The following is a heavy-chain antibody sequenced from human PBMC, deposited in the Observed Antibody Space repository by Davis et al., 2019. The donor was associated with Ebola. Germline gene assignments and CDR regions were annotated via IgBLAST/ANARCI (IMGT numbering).Heavy chain of an antibody. CDR3: AKSGLSFGVVKYHYGMDV. D-gene: IGHD3-3*01. Sequence: GGSLRLSCAASGFTFNNYAMSWVRQAPGKGLEWVSGISDSGGRTYYADSVKGRFTISRDNAKNSLYLQMNSLRAEDTAVYYCAKSGLSFGVVKYHYGMDVWGKGTTVTVSS. CDR2: ISDSGGRT. CDR1: GFTFNNYA. J-gene: IGHJ6*04. V-gene: IGHV3-23*01.